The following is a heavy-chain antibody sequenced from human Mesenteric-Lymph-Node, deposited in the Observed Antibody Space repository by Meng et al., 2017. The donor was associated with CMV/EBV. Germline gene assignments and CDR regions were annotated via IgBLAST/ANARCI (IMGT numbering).Heavy chain of an antibody. CDR3: ARKSTYYDV. V-gene: IGHV3-23*01. CDR2: ISGSGRGI. CDR1: GFTFSTYA. Sequence: GESLKISCAASGFTFSTYAMSWVRQAPGKGLEWVSTISGSGRGIYYADSVRGRCTISRDNSKNTLYLQMDSLRADDTARYYCARKSTYYDVWGQGTTVTVSS. J-gene: IGHJ6*02. D-gene: IGHD3-10*01.